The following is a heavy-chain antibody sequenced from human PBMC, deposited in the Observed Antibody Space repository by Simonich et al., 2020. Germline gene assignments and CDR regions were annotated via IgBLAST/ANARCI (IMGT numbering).Heavy chain of an antibody. V-gene: IGHV3-23*01. Sequence: EVQLLESGGGLVQPGGSLRLSCAASGFTFSSYAMSGVRQAPGKGREWVSAISGSGGSTDYADSVKGRFTISRDNSKNTLYLQMNSLRAEDTAVYYCAKEKGQAAAAYLIDYWGQGTLVTVSS. J-gene: IGHJ4*02. CDR1: GFTFSSYA. CDR2: ISGSGGST. CDR3: AKEKGQAAAAYLIDY. D-gene: IGHD6-13*01.